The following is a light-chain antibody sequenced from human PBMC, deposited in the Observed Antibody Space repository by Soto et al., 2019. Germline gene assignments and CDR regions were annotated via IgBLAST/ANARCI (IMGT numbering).Light chain of an antibody. J-gene: IGLJ3*02. CDR1: SSDVGGYNF. V-gene: IGLV2-14*01. CDR2: EVS. Sequence: QSVLTQPASVSGSPGQSITISCTGTSSDVGGYNFVSWYQQHPGKAPKVMIYEVSHRPSGVSSRFSGSKSGNTASLTISGLQAEDEADYYCSSYTITSTRVFGGGTKLTVL. CDR3: SSYTITSTRV.